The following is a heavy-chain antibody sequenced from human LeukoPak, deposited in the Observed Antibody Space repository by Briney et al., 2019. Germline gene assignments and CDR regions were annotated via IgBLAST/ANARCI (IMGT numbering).Heavy chain of an antibody. Sequence: GASVKVSCKASGYTFTGYYIHWVRQAPGQGLEWMGWMNPNSGNTGYAQKFQGRVTMTRNTSISTAYMELSSLRSEDTAVYYCARGPSIAVAFWGQGTLVTVSS. CDR3: ARGPSIAVAF. CDR2: MNPNSGNT. CDR1: GYTFTGYY. V-gene: IGHV1-8*02. D-gene: IGHD6-19*01. J-gene: IGHJ4*02.